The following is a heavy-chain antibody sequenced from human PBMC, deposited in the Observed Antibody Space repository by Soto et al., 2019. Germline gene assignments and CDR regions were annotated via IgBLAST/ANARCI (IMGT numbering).Heavy chain of an antibody. CDR2: IIPILGIA. Sequence: SVKVSCKASGGTFSSYTISWVRQAPGQGLEWMGRIIPILGIANYAQKFQGRVTITADKSTSTAYMELSSLRSDDTAVYYCARDFPEPSIFAYPYYFDYWGQGTLVTVSS. CDR3: ARDFPEPSIFAYPYYFDY. D-gene: IGHD3-3*01. V-gene: IGHV1-69*04. J-gene: IGHJ4*02. CDR1: GGTFSSYT.